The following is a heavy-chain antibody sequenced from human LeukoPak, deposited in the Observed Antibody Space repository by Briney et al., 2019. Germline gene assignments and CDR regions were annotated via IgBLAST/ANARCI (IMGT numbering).Heavy chain of an antibody. J-gene: IGHJ3*02. CDR3: ARDRVRGSSSLPDAFDI. D-gene: IGHD6-6*01. CDR1: GGTSSSYA. Sequence: SVKVSCKASGGTSSSYAISWVRQAPGQGLEWMGGIIPIFGTANYAQKFQGRVTITTDESTSTAYMELSSLRSEDTAVYYCARDRVRGSSSLPDAFDIWGQGTMVTVSS. V-gene: IGHV1-69*05. CDR2: IIPIFGTA.